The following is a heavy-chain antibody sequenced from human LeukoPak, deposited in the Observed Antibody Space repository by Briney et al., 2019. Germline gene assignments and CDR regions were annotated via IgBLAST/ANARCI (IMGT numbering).Heavy chain of an antibody. Sequence: PGGSLRLSCAASGFTFSSYAMSWVRQAPGKGLEWVSSISSSSSYIYYADSVKGRFTISRDNAKNSLYLQMNSLRAEDTAVYYCARDEPQVGVTTPPWGQGTLVTVSS. CDR2: ISSSSSYI. V-gene: IGHV3-21*01. J-gene: IGHJ4*02. D-gene: IGHD2-21*02. CDR1: GFTFSSYA. CDR3: ARDEPQVGVTTPP.